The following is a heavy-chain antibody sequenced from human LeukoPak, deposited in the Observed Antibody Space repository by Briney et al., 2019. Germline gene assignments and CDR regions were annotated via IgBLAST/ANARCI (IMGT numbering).Heavy chain of an antibody. D-gene: IGHD3-10*01. Sequence: SQTLSLTCAVYGGSFSGYYWSWIRQPPRKGLEWIGEINHSGSTNYNPSLKSRVTISVDTSKNQFSLKLSSVTAADTAVYYCARALFYYGSGIFDYWGQGTLVTVSS. CDR3: ARALFYYGSGIFDY. V-gene: IGHV4-34*01. CDR2: INHSGST. J-gene: IGHJ4*02. CDR1: GGSFSGYY.